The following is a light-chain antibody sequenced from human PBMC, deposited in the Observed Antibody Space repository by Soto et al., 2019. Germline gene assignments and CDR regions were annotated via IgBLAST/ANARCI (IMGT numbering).Light chain of an antibody. CDR2: TND. V-gene: IGLV1-47*02. CDR1: NIGTKR. Sequence: ELTQPPSVSVAPGQTARITCGGSNIGTKRVHWYQQLPGTAPKLLIYTNDQRPSGVPDRFSGSKSGTSASLAISGLRSEDEADYYCAAWDDSLSGACVFGGGTKLTVL. CDR3: AAWDDSLSGACV. J-gene: IGLJ3*02.